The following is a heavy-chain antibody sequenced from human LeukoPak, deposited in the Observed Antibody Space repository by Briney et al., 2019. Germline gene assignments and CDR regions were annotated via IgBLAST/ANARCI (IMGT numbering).Heavy chain of an antibody. V-gene: IGHV3-23*01. Sequence: GGSLRISCAASGFTFSRYAMSWVRQAPGKGLEWVSGMSSSGESPYYADSVKGRFTISRDNSKNTLYLEINSLRAEDTAIYYCAKKSRDGYNPFDYLGQGTLSPSPQ. CDR1: GFTFSRYA. CDR3: AKKSRDGYNPFDY. CDR2: MSSSGESP. J-gene: IGHJ4*02. D-gene: IGHD5-24*01.